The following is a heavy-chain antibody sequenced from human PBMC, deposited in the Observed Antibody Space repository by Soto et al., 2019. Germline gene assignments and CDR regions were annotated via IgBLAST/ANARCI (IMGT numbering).Heavy chain of an antibody. CDR1: GFTFSNYN. J-gene: IGHJ6*02. Sequence: PGGSLRLSCEASGFTFSNYNMNWVRQAPGKGLEWISYISSTTGTIYYADSAKGRFTISRDNAKNSLYLQMSRLRDEDTAVYYCAREGLIWFGDLIRNYYNYALDVWGQGATVTVSS. CDR3: AREGLIWFGDLIRNYYNYALDV. CDR2: ISSTTGTI. V-gene: IGHV3-48*02. D-gene: IGHD3-10*01.